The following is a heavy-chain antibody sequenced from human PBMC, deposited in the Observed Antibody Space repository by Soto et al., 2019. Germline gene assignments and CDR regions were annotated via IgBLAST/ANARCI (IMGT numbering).Heavy chain of an antibody. J-gene: IGHJ3*02. CDR3: AKGDQAFDI. CDR2: TYYKSKWNN. CDR1: GDSVSSNSAA. V-gene: IGHV6-1*01. Sequence: SQTLSLPCAISGDSVSSNSAALNWIRQSPSRGLEWLGRTYYKSKWNNNYAVSVKSRITINPDTSKNQFSLQLKSVPPEDTAMYYCAKGDQAFDIWGQGTMVTVSS.